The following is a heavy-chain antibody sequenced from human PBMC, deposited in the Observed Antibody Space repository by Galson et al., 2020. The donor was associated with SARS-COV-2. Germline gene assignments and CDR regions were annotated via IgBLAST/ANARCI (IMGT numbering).Heavy chain of an antibody. CDR3: ARGYYDILTGYYSFYFDY. V-gene: IGHV3-48*01. CDR2: ISGIGSTI. CDR1: GFSFGSHN. D-gene: IGHD3-9*01. J-gene: IGHJ4*02. Sequence: GESLKISCAASGFSFGSHNMNWVRQAPGKGLEWVSYISGIGSTIYYADSVKGRFTISRDNADNSLYLQMNSLRAEDTAVYYCARGYYDILTGYYSFYFDYWGQGTLVTVSS.